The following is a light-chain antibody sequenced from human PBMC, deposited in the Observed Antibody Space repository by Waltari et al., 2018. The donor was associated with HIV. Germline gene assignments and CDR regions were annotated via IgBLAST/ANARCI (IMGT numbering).Light chain of an antibody. CDR1: QFISIY. J-gene: IGKJ2*01. CDR2: GAS. Sequence: DIQMTQSPSSLSASVGDRVTITCRASQFISIYLNWYQQKPGKAPTVLIYGASSLQSGVPTRFSGSGSGTDFTLTISNLQPEDFATYYCQQSYTSPRYTFGQGTKLEI. CDR3: QQSYTSPRYT. V-gene: IGKV1-39*01.